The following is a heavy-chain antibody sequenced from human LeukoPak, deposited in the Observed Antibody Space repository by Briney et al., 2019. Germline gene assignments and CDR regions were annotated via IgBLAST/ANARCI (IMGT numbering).Heavy chain of an antibody. D-gene: IGHD1-26*01. CDR3: ARDLGSNYVYFDY. V-gene: IGHV4-4*07. CDR2: IHTSWIT. J-gene: IGHJ4*02. Sequence: SETLSLTCTVSGGSISSHYWSWLRQPAGKGLEYIGRIHTSWITNYNPSLKSRVTMSGDTSKNQFYLNLRSVTAADTAVYYCARDLGSNYVYFDYWGQGSLVTVSS. CDR1: GGSISSHY.